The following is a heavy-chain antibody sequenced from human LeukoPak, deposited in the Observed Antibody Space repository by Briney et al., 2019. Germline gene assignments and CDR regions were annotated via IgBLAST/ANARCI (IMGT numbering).Heavy chain of an antibody. Sequence: GSLRLSCAASGFTFSSYSMNWIRQPPGKGLEWIGEINHSGSTNYNPSLKSRVTISVDTSKNQFSLKLSSVTAADTAVYYCARDYYDSSGYYYGIHDYWGQGTLVTVSS. CDR2: INHSGST. D-gene: IGHD3-22*01. CDR3: ARDYYDSSGYYYGIHDY. CDR1: GFTFSSYS. V-gene: IGHV4-34*01. J-gene: IGHJ4*02.